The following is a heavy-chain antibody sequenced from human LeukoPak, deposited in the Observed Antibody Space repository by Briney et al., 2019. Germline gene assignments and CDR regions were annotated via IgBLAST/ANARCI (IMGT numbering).Heavy chain of an antibody. D-gene: IGHD2-21*02. CDR2: ISVYNGNT. CDR3: ARDLGGDSEKL. V-gene: IGHV1-18*01. Sequence: GASVKVSCKASGYTFTSYAISWVRQAPGQGLEWMGWISVYNGNTNYVQKLQGRVTMTTDTSTNTAYMELRSLRSDDTAVYYCARDLGGDSEKLWGQGTLVTVSS. J-gene: IGHJ4*02. CDR1: GYTFTSYA.